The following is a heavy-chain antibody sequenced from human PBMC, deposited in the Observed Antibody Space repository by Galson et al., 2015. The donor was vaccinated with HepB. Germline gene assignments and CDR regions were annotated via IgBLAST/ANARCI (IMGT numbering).Heavy chain of an antibody. CDR1: GYTFTNYG. CDR2: ISAANGKT. D-gene: IGHD5-24*01. CDR3: TRDSDLRRDGYNFDY. V-gene: IGHV1-18*04. J-gene: IGHJ4*02. Sequence: SVKVSCKASGYTFTNYGFSWVRQAPGQELEWMGWISAANGKTKYAQNVQGRVTMTTDTSTSTAYMELRSLRSDDTAMYYCTRDSDLRRDGYNFDYWGQGTLVTVSS.